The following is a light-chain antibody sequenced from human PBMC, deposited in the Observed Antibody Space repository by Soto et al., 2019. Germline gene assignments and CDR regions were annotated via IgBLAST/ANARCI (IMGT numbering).Light chain of an antibody. V-gene: IGKV3D-20*01. CDR2: DAS. Sequence: IVLTQSPGTLSLSPGEVATLSCGASQTITYNFLAWYQKKPGLAPRLLVYDASNRDTGIPDRFSGSGSGTDFTLTISTLEPEDFAVYYCQHYGESSSTFGGGTRVEI. J-gene: IGKJ4*01. CDR3: QHYGESSST. CDR1: QTITYNF.